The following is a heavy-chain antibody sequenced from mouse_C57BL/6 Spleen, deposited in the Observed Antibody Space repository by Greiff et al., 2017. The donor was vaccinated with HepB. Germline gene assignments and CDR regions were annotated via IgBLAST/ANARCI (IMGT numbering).Heavy chain of an antibody. Sequence: VKLVESGAELARPGASVKLSCKASGYTFTSYGISWVKQRTGQGLEWIGEIYPRSGNTYYNEKFKGKATLTADKSSSTAYMELRSLTSEDSAVYFCARRGITTVVANWYFDVWGTGTTVTVSS. J-gene: IGHJ1*03. D-gene: IGHD1-1*01. CDR3: ARRGITTVVANWYFDV. CDR2: IYPRSGNT. V-gene: IGHV1-81*01. CDR1: GYTFTSYG.